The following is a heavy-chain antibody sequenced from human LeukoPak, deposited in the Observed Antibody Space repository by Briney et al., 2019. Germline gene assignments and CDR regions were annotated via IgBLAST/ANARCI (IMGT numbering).Heavy chain of an antibody. CDR3: ARHPAYGPFDY. D-gene: IGHD3-10*01. CDR2: IYYSGST. CDR1: GGSISSGGYY. V-gene: IGHV4-31*03. Sequence: ASETLSLTCTVSGGSISSGGYYWSWIRQHPGKGLEWIGYIYYSGSTYYNPSLKSRVTISVDTSKNQFSLKLSSVTAASTAVYYCARHPAYGPFDYWGHGTLVTVSS. J-gene: IGHJ4*01.